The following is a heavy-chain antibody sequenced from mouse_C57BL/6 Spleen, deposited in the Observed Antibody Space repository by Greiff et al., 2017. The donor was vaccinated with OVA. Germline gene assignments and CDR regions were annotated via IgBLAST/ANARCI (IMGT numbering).Heavy chain of an antibody. D-gene: IGHD2-4*01. V-gene: IGHV1-20*01. J-gene: IGHJ3*01. CDR2: INPYNGDT. Sequence: EVQVRQSGPELVKPGDSVKISCKASGYSFTGYFMNWVMQSHGKSLEWIGRINPYNGDTFYNQKFKGKATLTVDKSSSTAHMELRSLTSEDSAVYYCARSDDYDGAWFAYWGQGTLVTVSA. CDR1: GYSFTGYF. CDR3: ARSDDYDGAWFAY.